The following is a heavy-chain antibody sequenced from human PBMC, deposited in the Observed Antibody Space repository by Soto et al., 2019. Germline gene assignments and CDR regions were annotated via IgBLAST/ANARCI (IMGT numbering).Heavy chain of an antibody. CDR3: AKDGGGSCSSTSCYGLFVYMDV. J-gene: IGHJ6*03. V-gene: IGHV3-30*18. D-gene: IGHD2-2*01. CDR1: GFTFSSYG. Sequence: QVQLVESGGGVVQPGRSLRLSCAASGFTFSSYGMHWVRQAPGKGLEWVAVISYDGSNKYYADSVKGRFTISRDNSKNTLYLQMNSLRAEDTAVYYCAKDGGGSCSSTSCYGLFVYMDVWGKGTTVTVSS. CDR2: ISYDGSNK.